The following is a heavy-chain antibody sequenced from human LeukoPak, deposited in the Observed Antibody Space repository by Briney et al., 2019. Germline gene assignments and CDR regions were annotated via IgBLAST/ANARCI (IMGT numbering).Heavy chain of an antibody. CDR1: GFTFSSYA. V-gene: IGHV3-64*01. CDR3: AGVRLSGSYFFDY. J-gene: IGHJ4*02. CDR2: ISSNGGST. D-gene: IGHD1-26*01. Sequence: PGGSLRLSCAASGFTFSSYAMHWVRQAPGKGLEYVSAISSNGGSTYYANSVKGRFTISRDNSKNTLYLQMGSLRAEDMAVYYCAGVRLSGSYFFDYWGQGTLVTVSS.